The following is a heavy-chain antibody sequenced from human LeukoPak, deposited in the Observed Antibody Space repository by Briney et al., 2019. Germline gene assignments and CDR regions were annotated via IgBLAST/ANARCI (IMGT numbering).Heavy chain of an antibody. J-gene: IGHJ4*02. Sequence: PSETLSLTCAVYGGSFSGYYWSWIRQPPGKGLEWIGEINHRGSTNYNPSLKSRVTISVDTYKNQFSLKLSSVTAADTAVYYCARGSGYCSRTSCYLYHFDSWGQGTLVTVSS. V-gene: IGHV4-34*01. CDR2: INHRGST. CDR3: ARGSGYCSRTSCYLYHFDS. D-gene: IGHD2-2*01. CDR1: GGSFSGYY.